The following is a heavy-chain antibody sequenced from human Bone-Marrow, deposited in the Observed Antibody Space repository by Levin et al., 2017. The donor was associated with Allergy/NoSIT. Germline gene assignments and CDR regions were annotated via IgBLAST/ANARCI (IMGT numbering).Heavy chain of an antibody. CDR3: ARALLGYCSGGSCYSADDAFDI. D-gene: IGHD2-15*01. CDR1: GFTFSSYE. CDR2: ISSSGSTI. J-gene: IGHJ3*02. V-gene: IGHV3-48*03. Sequence: SGGSLRLSCAASGFTFSSYEMNWVRQAPGKGLEWVSYISSSGSTIYYADSVKGRFTISRDNAKNSLYLQMNSLRAEDTAVYYCARALLGYCSGGSCYSADDAFDIWGQGTMVTVSS.